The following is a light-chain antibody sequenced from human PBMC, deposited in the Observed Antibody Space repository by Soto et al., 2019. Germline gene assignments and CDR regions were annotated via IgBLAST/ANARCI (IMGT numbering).Light chain of an antibody. J-gene: IGKJ2*01. CDR2: DAS. V-gene: IGKV1-5*01. CDR3: QKYNDD. CDR1: QSINTW. Sequence: DIQMTQSPSTLSASVGDRVTITCRARQSINTWLAWYQQKPGKAPKVLIYDASRLESGVPSRFSGSGSGTEFTLTISSLQPDDFASYYCQKYNDDFGQGTKVDIK.